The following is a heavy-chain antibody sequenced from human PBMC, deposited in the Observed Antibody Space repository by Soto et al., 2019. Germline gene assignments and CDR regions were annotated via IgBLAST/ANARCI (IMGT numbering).Heavy chain of an antibody. D-gene: IGHD2-21*02. J-gene: IGHJ5*02. CDR2: IIPIFGTA. CDR3: ARTSVVTAPFDP. V-gene: IGHV1-69*13. CDR1: GGTFSSYA. Sequence: SVKVSCKASGGTFSSYAISWVRQAPGQGLEWMGGIIPIFGTANYAQKFQGRVTITADESTSTAYMELSSLRSEDTAVYYCARTSVVTAPFDPWGQGTPVTVSS.